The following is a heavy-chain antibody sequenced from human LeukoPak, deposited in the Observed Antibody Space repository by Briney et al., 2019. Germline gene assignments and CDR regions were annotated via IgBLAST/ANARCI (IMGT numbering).Heavy chain of an antibody. J-gene: IGHJ5*02. Sequence: PSETLSLTCTVSGGSLSSGSYYWSWIRQPAGKGLEWIGRIYTSGSTNYNPSLKSRVTISVDTSKNQFSLKLSSVTAADTAVYYCAREGYSYGSNWFDPWGQGTLVTVSS. D-gene: IGHD5-18*01. CDR2: IYTSGST. CDR1: GGSLSSGSYY. CDR3: AREGYSYGSNWFDP. V-gene: IGHV4-61*02.